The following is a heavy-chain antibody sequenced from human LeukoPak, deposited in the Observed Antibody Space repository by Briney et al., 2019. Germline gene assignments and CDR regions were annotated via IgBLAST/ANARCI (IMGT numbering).Heavy chain of an antibody. J-gene: IGHJ6*04. CDR2: IYYSGTT. CDR1: GGSISSSSYY. Sequence: PSETLSLTCTVSGGSISSSSYYWGWIRQPPGKGLEWIGSIYYSGTTYYNSSLSSRVSISVDTSKNQFSLTLRSVTAADTAVYYCARDHLDYNQDVWGKGTTVTVSS. V-gene: IGHV4-39*07. D-gene: IGHD4-11*01. CDR3: ARDHLDYNQDV.